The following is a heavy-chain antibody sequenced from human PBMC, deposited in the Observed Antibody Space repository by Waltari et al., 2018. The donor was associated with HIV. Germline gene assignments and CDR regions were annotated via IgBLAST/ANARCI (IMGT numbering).Heavy chain of an antibody. D-gene: IGHD3-16*01. J-gene: IGHJ4*02. CDR2: ISRGGST. CDR3: ARGVGPDHIWANYPDF. V-gene: IGHV4-34*01. CDR1: GESFSDSHREPSQSFSDSC. Sequence: QVQLQQWGTGLLKPSETLSLTCAAYGESFSDSHREPSQSFSDSCCIWFRQPPGRGLEWIGEISRGGSTNYNPYLKRPVSMSIDTSKKQFSLKLRSVTAADTAVYYCARGVGPDHIWANYPDFWGQGSLVVVSP.